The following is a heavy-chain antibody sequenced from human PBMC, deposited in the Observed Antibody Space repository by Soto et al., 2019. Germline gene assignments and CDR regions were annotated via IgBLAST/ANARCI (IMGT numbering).Heavy chain of an antibody. V-gene: IGHV4-31*03. CDR1: GGSISSGGYY. D-gene: IGHD3-10*01. CDR2: IYYSGST. Sequence: SETLSLTCTVSGGSISSGGYYWSWVRQHPGKGLEWIGYIYYSGSTYYNPSLKSRVTISVDTSKNQFSLKLSSVTAADTAVYYCARDQTLWFGDFLGFDPWGQGTLVTVSS. CDR3: ARDQTLWFGDFLGFDP. J-gene: IGHJ5*02.